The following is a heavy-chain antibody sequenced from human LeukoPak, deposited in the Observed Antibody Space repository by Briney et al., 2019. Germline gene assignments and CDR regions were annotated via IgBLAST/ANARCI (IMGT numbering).Heavy chain of an antibody. CDR1: GFTFSSYW. CDR3: ATSAARAIES. Sequence: GGSLRLSCAASGFTFSSYWMSWVRQAQGKGLECVANIKQDGSEKYYVDSVRGRFTLSRDNAKNSLYLQMNSLRVEDTAVYYCATSAARAIESWGQGTLVPVSS. D-gene: IGHD6-25*01. CDR2: IKQDGSEK. V-gene: IGHV3-7*01. J-gene: IGHJ4*02.